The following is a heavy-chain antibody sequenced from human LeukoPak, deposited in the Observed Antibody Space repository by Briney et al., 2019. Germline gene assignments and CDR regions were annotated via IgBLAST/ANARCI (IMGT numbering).Heavy chain of an antibody. V-gene: IGHV3-23*01. CDR3: AEPGQQPSPPLDY. CDR2: ISGSGGST. D-gene: IGHD6-13*01. Sequence: QAGGSLRLSWAASGFTFSSYAMSWVRQAPGKGLEWVSAISGSGGSTYYADSVKGRFTISRDNSKNTLYLQMNSLRAEDTAVYYCAEPGQQPSPPLDYWGQGTLVTVSS. CDR1: GFTFSSYA. J-gene: IGHJ4*02.